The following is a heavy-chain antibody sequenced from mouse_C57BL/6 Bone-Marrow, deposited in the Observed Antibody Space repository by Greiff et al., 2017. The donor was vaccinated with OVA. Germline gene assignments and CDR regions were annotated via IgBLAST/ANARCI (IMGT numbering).Heavy chain of an antibody. Sequence: QVQLKESGAELVRPGTSVKMSCKASGYTFTNYWIGWAKQRPGHGLEWIGDIYPGGGYTNYNEKFKGKATLTADKSSSTAYMQFSSLTSEDSAIYYCARDNWGYAMDYWGQGTSVTVSA. CDR3: ARDNWGYAMDY. D-gene: IGHD4-1*01. V-gene: IGHV1-63*01. CDR2: IYPGGGYT. CDR1: GYTFTNYW. J-gene: IGHJ4*01.